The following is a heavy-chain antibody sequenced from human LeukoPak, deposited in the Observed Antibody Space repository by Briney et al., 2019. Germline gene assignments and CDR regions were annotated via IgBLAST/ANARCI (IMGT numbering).Heavy chain of an antibody. D-gene: IGHD1-26*01. J-gene: IGHJ4*02. CDR3: ARGEAGSYYVGLNY. Sequence: ASVKVSCKASGYTFTSYGILWVRQAPGQGLEWMGWISAYNGNANYAQKLQGRVTMTTDTSTSTAYVELRSLRSDDTAVYYCARGEAGSYYVGLNYWGQGTLVTVSS. V-gene: IGHV1-18*01. CDR1: GYTFTSYG. CDR2: ISAYNGNA.